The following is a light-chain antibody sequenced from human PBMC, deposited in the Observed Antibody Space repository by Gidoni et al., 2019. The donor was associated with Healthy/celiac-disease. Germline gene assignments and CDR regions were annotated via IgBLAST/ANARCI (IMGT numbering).Light chain of an antibody. J-gene: IGKJ3*01. CDR3: QQRSNWPPGFT. CDR1: QSVSSY. V-gene: IGKV3-11*01. Sequence: EIVFTQSPATLSVSPGERATLSCRASQSVSSYLAWYQQKPGQAPRLLIYDASNRATGIPARFSGSGSGTDFTLTISSLEPEDFAVYYCQQRSNWPPGFTFGPXTKVDIK. CDR2: DAS.